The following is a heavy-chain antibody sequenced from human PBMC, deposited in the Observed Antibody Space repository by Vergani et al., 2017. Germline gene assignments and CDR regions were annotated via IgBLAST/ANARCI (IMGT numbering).Heavy chain of an antibody. J-gene: IGHJ6*03. Sequence: EVQLLESGGGLVQPGGSLRLSCAASGFTFSSYAMSWVRQAPGKGLEWVSASSGSGGSTYYADSVKGRFTISRDNSKNTLYLQINSLRAEATAVYYCASGRYYYDSSDDPGDYYYYYMDVWGKGTTVTVSS. CDR3: ASGRYYYDSSDDPGDYYYYYMDV. V-gene: IGHV3-23*01. D-gene: IGHD3-22*01. CDR1: GFTFSSYA. CDR2: SSGSGGST.